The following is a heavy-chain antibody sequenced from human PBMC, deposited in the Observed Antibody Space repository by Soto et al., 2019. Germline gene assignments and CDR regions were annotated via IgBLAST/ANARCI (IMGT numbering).Heavy chain of an antibody. V-gene: IGHV3-30*03. D-gene: IGHD6-19*01. Sequence: GGSLRLSCAHCGFTFNTYDMHWVRHVPGKGLEWVAMISFDTRDQYYADSFTGRFTISRDNSEHTVYLQMNSLRVDDTGVFFCARAHAIYGSSDWAFAVWVRRTMVTDSS. CDR1: GFTFNTYD. CDR3: ARAHAIYGSSDWAFAV. J-gene: IGHJ2*01. CDR2: ISFDTRDQ.